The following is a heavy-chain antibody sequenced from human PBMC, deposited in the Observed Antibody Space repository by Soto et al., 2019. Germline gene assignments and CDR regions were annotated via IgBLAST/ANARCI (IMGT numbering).Heavy chain of an antibody. CDR3: AHRLAPLGYCSGGSCSYFDY. CDR2: IYWNDDK. V-gene: IGHV2-5*01. CDR1: GFSLSTSGVG. J-gene: IGHJ4*02. D-gene: IGHD2-15*01. Sequence: SGPTLVNPTQTLTLTCTFSGFSLSTSGVGVGWIRQPPGKALEWLALIYWNDDKRYSPSLKSRLTITKDTSKNQVVLTMTNMDPVDTATYYCAHRLAPLGYCSGGSCSYFDYWGQGTLVTVSS.